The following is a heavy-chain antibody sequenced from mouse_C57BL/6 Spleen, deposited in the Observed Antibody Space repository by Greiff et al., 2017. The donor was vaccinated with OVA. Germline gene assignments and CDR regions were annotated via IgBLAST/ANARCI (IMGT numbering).Heavy chain of an antibody. CDR1: GYTFTSYG. CDR2: IYPRSGNT. Sequence: VKLQESGAELARPGASVKLSCKASGYTFTSYGISWVKQRTGQGLEWIGEIYPRSGNTYYNEKFKGKATLTADKSSSTAYMELRSLTSEDSAVYFCAREGDYVNFCYFDFWATGTTVTVS. D-gene: IGHD2-1*01. CDR3: AREGDYVNFCYFDF. V-gene: IGHV1-81*01. J-gene: IGHJ1*03.